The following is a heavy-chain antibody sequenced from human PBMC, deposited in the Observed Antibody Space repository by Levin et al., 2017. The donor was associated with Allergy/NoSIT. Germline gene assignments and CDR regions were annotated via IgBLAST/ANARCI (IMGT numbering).Heavy chain of an antibody. J-gene: IGHJ3*02. CDR3: AKQSMGVVAATHDAFDI. D-gene: IGHD2-15*01. V-gene: IGHV3-23*01. Sequence: GGSLRLSCAASGFTFSSYAMSWVRQAPGKGLEWVSAISGSGGSTYYADSVKGRFTISRDNSKNTLYLQMNSLRAEDTAVYYCAKQSMGVVAATHDAFDIWGQGTMVTVSS. CDR2: ISGSGGST. CDR1: GFTFSSYA.